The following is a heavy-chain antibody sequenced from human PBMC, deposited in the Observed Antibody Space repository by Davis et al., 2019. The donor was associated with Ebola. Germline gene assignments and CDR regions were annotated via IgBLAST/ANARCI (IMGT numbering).Heavy chain of an antibody. Sequence: PGGSLRLSCAASGFTFSSYWMSWFRQAPGKGLEWVGFIRSKAYGGTTEYAASVKGRFTISRDDSKSIAYLQMNSLKTEDTAVYYCTRDSDIDYYDSSGYYHDYWGQGTLVTVSS. CDR2: IRSKAYGGTT. CDR3: TRDSDIDYYDSSGYYHDY. D-gene: IGHD3-22*01. V-gene: IGHV3-49*03. CDR1: GFTFSSYW. J-gene: IGHJ4*02.